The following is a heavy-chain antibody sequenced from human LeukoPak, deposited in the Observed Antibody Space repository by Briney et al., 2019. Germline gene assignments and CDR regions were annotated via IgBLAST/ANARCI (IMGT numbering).Heavy chain of an antibody. Sequence: ASETLSLTCNVSGGSMKSYYWSWIRQPPGKGLEWIGYIYYTGSTTYNPSLNSRVTISLDTSKNQFSLNLRSMTAADTAVYFCAGDDGYPAPFDYWGQGTLVTVSS. D-gene: IGHD5-24*01. CDR1: GGSMKSYY. J-gene: IGHJ4*02. CDR2: IYYTGST. CDR3: AGDDGYPAPFDY. V-gene: IGHV4-59*01.